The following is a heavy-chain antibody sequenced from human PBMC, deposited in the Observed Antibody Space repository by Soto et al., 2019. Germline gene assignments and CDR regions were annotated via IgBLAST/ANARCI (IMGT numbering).Heavy chain of an antibody. CDR3: VRGASLNFDY. CDR2: VNWNGGST. D-gene: IGHD1-26*01. Sequence: GGSLRLSCAASGFTFDDYGMIWARQAPGKGLEWVSGVNWNGGSTGYADSVKGRFTISRDNAKNSLYLQMNSLRAEDTAFYYCVRGASLNFDYWGQGTLVTVS. V-gene: IGHV3-20*04. J-gene: IGHJ4*02. CDR1: GFTFDDYG.